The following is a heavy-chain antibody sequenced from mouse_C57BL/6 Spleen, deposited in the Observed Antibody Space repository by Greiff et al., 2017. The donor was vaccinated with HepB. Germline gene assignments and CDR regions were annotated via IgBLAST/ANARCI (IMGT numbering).Heavy chain of an antibody. CDR1: GFTFSDYY. J-gene: IGHJ4*01. D-gene: IGHD2-13*01. Sequence: EVKVEESGGGLVQPGGSLKLSCAASGFTFSDYYMYWVRQTPEKRLEWVAYISNGGGSTYYPDTVKGRFTISRDNAKNTLYLQMSRLKSEDTAMYYCARHGEAMDYWGQGTSVTVSS. CDR2: ISNGGGST. V-gene: IGHV5-12*01. CDR3: ARHGEAMDY.